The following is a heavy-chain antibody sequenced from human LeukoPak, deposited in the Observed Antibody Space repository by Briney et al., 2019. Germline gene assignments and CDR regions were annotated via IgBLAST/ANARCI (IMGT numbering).Heavy chain of an antibody. CDR2: ISGDNGDT. V-gene: IGHV1-18*01. CDR3: ARDRYGVRSGSCDY. J-gene: IGHJ4*02. Sequence: ASVKVSCKASGYTFTSYGISWVRQAPGQGLEWMGWISGDNGDTNYAQKLQGRVTMTTDTSTSTAYMELRSLRYDDTVVYYCARDRYGVRSGSCDYWGQGTLVTVSS. CDR1: GYTFTSYG. D-gene: IGHD1-26*01.